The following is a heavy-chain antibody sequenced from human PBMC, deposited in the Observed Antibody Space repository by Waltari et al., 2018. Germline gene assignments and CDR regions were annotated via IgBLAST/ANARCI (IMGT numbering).Heavy chain of an antibody. Sequence: QVQLQESGPGLVKPSETLSLTCTVSGGSISSYYWSWIRQPPGKGLEWIGYIYYSGSTNYHPSLKSRVTISVDTSKNQFSLKLSSVTAADTAVYYCAREGSSVGATYAFDIWGQGTMVTVSS. V-gene: IGHV4-59*01. CDR3: AREGSSVGATYAFDI. J-gene: IGHJ3*02. CDR1: GGSISSYY. CDR2: IYYSGST. D-gene: IGHD1-26*01.